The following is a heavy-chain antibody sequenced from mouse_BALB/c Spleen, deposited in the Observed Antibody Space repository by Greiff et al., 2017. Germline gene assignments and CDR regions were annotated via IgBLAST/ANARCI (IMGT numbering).Heavy chain of an antibody. CDR2: IDPYNGGT. V-gene: IGHV1S135*01. CDR3: AGSLLRSQAFDY. CDR1: GYSFTDYN. Sequence: VQLQQSGPELVKPGASVKVSCTASGYSFTDYNMYWVQQSHGKSLEWIGYIDPYNGGTSYNQKFKGKDTLTVDKSSSTAFLHLNSLTSEDSAVYYCAGSLLRSQAFDYWGQGTTLTVSS. J-gene: IGHJ2*01. D-gene: IGHD1-2*01.